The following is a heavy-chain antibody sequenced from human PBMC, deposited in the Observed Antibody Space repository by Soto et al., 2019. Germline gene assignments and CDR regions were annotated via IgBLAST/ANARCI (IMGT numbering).Heavy chain of an antibody. J-gene: IGHJ3*02. CDR3: ARALRYCSGGSCYSNYYDSSGASDAFDI. V-gene: IGHV1-2*04. D-gene: IGHD2-15*01. Sequence: ALVKVSCKASGCTFTGYYMHWVRQAPGQGLEWMGWINPNSGGTNYAQKFQGWVTMTRDTSISTAYMELSRLRSDDTAVYYCARALRYCSGGSCYSNYYDSSGASDAFDIWGRGTMVTVSS. CDR2: INPNSGGT. CDR1: GCTFTGYY.